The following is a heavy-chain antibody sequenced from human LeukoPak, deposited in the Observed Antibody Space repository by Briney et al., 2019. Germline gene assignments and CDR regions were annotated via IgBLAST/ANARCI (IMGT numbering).Heavy chain of an antibody. Sequence: GSLRLSCAASGFTFTNYWMSWVRQAPGKGLEWIGYIYYSGSTNCNPSLKSRVTISVDTSKNQFFLKLRSVTAADTAVYYCARSLNYYYDSSGSFDCWGQGTLVTVSS. CDR3: ARSLNYYYDSSGSFDC. D-gene: IGHD3-22*01. CDR2: IYYSGST. CDR1: GFTFTNYW. J-gene: IGHJ5*01. V-gene: IGHV4-59*01.